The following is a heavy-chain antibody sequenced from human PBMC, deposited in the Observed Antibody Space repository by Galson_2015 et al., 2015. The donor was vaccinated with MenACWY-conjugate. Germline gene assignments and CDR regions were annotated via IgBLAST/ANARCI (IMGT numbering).Heavy chain of an antibody. V-gene: IGHV3-74*01. CDR3: ARVSVEMATIYFDY. D-gene: IGHD5-24*01. Sequence: SLRLSCAASGFTFSSYWMHWVRQAPGKGLVWVSRINSDGSSTSYADSVKGRFTISRDNAKNTLYLQMNSLRAEDTAVYYCARVSVEMATIYFDYWGQGTLVTVSS. CDR2: INSDGSST. J-gene: IGHJ4*02. CDR1: GFTFSSYW.